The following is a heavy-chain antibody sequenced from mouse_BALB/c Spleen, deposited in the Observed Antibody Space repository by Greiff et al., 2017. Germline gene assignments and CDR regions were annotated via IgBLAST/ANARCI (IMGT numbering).Heavy chain of an antibody. Sequence: EVQLVESGGGLAKPGGSLKLSCAASGFTFSSYAMSWVRQTPEKRLEWVATISSGGSYTYYPDSVKGRFTISRDNAKNTLYLQMSSLRSEDTAMYYCARLYGNYYAMDYWGQGTSVTVSS. D-gene: IGHD2-1*01. V-gene: IGHV5-9-3*01. J-gene: IGHJ4*01. CDR3: ARLYGNYYAMDY. CDR2: ISSGGSYT. CDR1: GFTFSSYA.